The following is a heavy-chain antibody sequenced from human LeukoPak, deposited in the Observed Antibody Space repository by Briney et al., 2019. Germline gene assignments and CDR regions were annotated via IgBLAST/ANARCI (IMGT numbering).Heavy chain of an antibody. Sequence: SETLSLTCTVSGGSISSYYWSWIRQPPGKGLEWIGYIYYSGSTNYNPSLKSRVTISVDTSKNQFSLKLSSVTAADTAVYYCARTTVTLFKYFDLWGRGTLVTVSS. CDR2: IYYSGST. CDR1: GGSISSYY. CDR3: ARTTVTLFKYFDL. D-gene: IGHD4-17*01. J-gene: IGHJ2*01. V-gene: IGHV4-59*01.